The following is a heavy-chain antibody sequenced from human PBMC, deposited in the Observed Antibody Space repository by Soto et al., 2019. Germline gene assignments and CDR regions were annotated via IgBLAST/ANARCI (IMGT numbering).Heavy chain of an antibody. CDR3: ARDRRGYSTSA. CDR1: GFVFQTYD. Sequence: LRLSCAASGFVFQTYDMHWVRQAPGKGLEWVAIISFDGSNKYYADSVKGRFTISRDNSKNTLSLNMNSLRPDDTGLYYCARDRRGYSTSAWGQGTLVTVSS. D-gene: IGHD6-13*01. CDR2: ISFDGSNK. V-gene: IGHV3-30*03. J-gene: IGHJ5*02.